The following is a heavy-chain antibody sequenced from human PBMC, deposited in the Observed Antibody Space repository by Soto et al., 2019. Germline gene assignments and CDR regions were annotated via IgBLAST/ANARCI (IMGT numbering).Heavy chain of an antibody. Sequence: QVQLVQSGAEVKEPGSSVRVSCKASGGTFDNFIMNWVRQTPGRGLEWMGGIVPMLGTPTYAEKFKGRVTISATGSTSTMYMAVTSLRSEDTAIYYCARNGTYSSSLSQYSGMDVWGGGTTVTVSS. J-gene: IGHJ6*04. CDR2: IVPMLGTP. CDR1: GGTFDNFI. V-gene: IGHV1-69*01. CDR3: ARNGTYSSSLSQYSGMDV. D-gene: IGHD1-26*01.